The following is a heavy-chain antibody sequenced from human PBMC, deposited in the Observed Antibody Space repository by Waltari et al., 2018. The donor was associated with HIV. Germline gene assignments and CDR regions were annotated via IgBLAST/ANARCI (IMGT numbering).Heavy chain of an antibody. J-gene: IGHJ3*02. V-gene: IGHV3-21*01. CDR3: ARDLTGTLGAFDI. D-gene: IGHD1-20*01. Sequence: EVQLVESGGGLVKPGGSLRLSCAASGFTFSSYSMNWVRQAPGKGLEWVSSISSSSSYIYYADSVKGRFTISRDNAKNSLYLQMNSLRAEDTAVYYCARDLTGTLGAFDIWGQGTMVTVSS. CDR1: GFTFSSYS. CDR2: ISSSSSYI.